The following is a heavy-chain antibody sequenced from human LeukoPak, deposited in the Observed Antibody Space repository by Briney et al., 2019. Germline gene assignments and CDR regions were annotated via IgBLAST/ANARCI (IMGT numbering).Heavy chain of an antibody. Sequence: SGGSLRLSCAASGFTFSSYSMNWVRQAPGKGLEWVSSISSSSSYIYYADSVKGRFTISRDNAKNSLYLQMNSLRAEDTAVYYCARDLGKYSSSPDTDYWGQGTLVTVSS. CDR1: GFTFSSYS. J-gene: IGHJ4*02. V-gene: IGHV3-21*01. CDR3: ARDLGKYSSSPDTDY. D-gene: IGHD6-6*01. CDR2: ISSSSSYI.